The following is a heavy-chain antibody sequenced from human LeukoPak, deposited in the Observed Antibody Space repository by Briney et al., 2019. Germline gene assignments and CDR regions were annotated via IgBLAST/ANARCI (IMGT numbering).Heavy chain of an antibody. Sequence: GASVKVTCKASGYTFTGYYMHWVRQAPGQGLEWMGWINPNSGGTNYAQKFQGRVTMTRDTSISTAYMELSRLRSDDTAVYYCARSIVVVVAAPLGYWGQGTLVTVSS. CDR2: INPNSGGT. CDR1: GYTFTGYY. J-gene: IGHJ4*02. V-gene: IGHV1-2*02. D-gene: IGHD2-15*01. CDR3: ARSIVVVVAAPLGY.